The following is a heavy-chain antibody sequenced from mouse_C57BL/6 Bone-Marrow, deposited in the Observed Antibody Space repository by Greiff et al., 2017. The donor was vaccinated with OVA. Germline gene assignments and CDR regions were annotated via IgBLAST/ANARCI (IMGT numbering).Heavy chain of an antibody. D-gene: IGHD2-1*01. CDR2: IDPENGDT. J-gene: IGHJ2*01. CDR1: GFNIKDDY. Sequence: EVKLQESGAELVRPGASVKLSCTASGFNIKDDYMHWVKQRPEQGLEWIGWIDPENGDTEYASKFQGKATITADTSSNTAYLQLSSLTSEDTAVYYCTIYYGNHYFDYWGQGTTLTVSS. CDR3: TIYYGNHYFDY. V-gene: IGHV14-4*01.